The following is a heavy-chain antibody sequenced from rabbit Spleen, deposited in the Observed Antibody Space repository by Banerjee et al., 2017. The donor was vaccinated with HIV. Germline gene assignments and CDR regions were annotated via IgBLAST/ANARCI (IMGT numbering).Heavy chain of an antibody. CDR3: ARCDYSVEGYDI. V-gene: IGHV1S45*01. CDR1: GFSFSSSYW. CDR2: IYTDTETT. D-gene: IGHD1-1*01. J-gene: IGHJ2*01. Sequence: QEQLEESGGDLVKPEGSLTLTCTASGFSFSSSYWICWVRQAPGKGLELIACIYTDTETTDYTTSAKGRFTISKTSSATVTMQMTSLTVADTATYSCARCDYSVEGYDIWGPGTLVTVS.